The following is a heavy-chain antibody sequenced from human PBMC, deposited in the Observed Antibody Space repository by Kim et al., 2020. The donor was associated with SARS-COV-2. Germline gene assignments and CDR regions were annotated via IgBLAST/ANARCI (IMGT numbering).Heavy chain of an antibody. D-gene: IGHD5-12*01. V-gene: IGHV4-34*01. CDR1: GGSFSGYY. Sequence: SETLSLTCAVYGGSFSGYYWSWIRQPPGKGLEWIGEINHSGSTNYNPSLKSRVTISVDTSKNQFSLKLSSVTAADTAVYYCARGSNLARAKEDAFDIWGQGTMVTVSS. CDR3: ARGSNLARAKEDAFDI. CDR2: INHSGST. J-gene: IGHJ3*02.